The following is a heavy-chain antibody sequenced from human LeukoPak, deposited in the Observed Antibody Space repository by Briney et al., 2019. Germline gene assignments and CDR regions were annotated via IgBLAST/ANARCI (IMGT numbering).Heavy chain of an antibody. D-gene: IGHD3-16*02. J-gene: IGHJ4*02. Sequence: KPSETLSLTCAVSGYSISSGYYWGWIRQPPGKGLEWIGSIYHSGSTYYNPSLKGRVTISVDTSKNQFSLKLSSVTAADTAVYYCARSMVGGVIVIVYWGQGTLVTVSS. CDR3: ARSMVGGVIVIVY. V-gene: IGHV4-38-2*01. CDR1: GYSISSGYY. CDR2: IYHSGST.